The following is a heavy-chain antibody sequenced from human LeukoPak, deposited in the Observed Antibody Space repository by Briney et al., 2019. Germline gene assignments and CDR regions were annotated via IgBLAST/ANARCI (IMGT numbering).Heavy chain of an antibody. V-gene: IGHV1-69*13. CDR3: ARLTSIVVVGPSGYYFDY. D-gene: IGHD2-15*01. J-gene: IGHJ4*02. Sequence: SVKVSCKASGGTFTSYAISWVRQAPGQGLEWMGGIIPIFGTANYAQKFQGRVTTTADESTSTAYMELSSLRSEDTAVYYCARLTSIVVVGPSGYYFDYWGQGTLVTVSS. CDR2: IIPIFGTA. CDR1: GGTFTSYA.